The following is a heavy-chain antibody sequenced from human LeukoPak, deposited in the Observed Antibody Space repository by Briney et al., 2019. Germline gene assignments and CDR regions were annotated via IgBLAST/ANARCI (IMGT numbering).Heavy chain of an antibody. V-gene: IGHV1-8*01. CDR2: MNPNSGNT. D-gene: IGHD6-19*01. J-gene: IGHJ6*03. CDR1: GYTFTSYD. Sequence: GASVKVSCKASGYTFTSYDINWVRQATGQGLEWMGWMNPNSGNTGYAQKFQGRVTMTRNTSISTAYMELSSLRSEDTAVYCCARSYSSGWYDYYYYYMDVWGKGTTVTVSS. CDR3: ARSYSSGWYDYYYYYMDV.